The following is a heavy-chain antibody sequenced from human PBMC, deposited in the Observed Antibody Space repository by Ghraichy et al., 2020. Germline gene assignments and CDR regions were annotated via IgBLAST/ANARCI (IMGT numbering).Heavy chain of an antibody. V-gene: IGHV3-66*01. D-gene: IGHD5-24*01. CDR3: ARGQGGRDGYNYGY. CDR2: IYSGGST. Sequence: GGSLRLSCAASGFTVSSNYMSWVRQAPGKGLEWVSVIYSGGSTYYADSVKGRFTISRDNSKNTLYLQMNSLRAEDTAVYYCARGQGGRDGYNYGYWGQGTLVTVSS. CDR1: GFTVSSNY. J-gene: IGHJ4*02.